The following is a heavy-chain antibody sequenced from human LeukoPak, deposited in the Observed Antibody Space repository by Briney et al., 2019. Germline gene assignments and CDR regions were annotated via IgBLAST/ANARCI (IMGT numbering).Heavy chain of an antibody. CDR2: INSGGGST. D-gene: IGHD3-22*01. CDR1: GYTFTNYY. CDR3: ARGTYYHDSSHLDH. V-gene: IGHV1-46*03. J-gene: IGHJ4*02. Sequence: ASVKVSCKASGYTFTNYYVHWVRQAPGQGLEWMGIINSGGGSTSNAQKFQGRVTMTRDTSTSTVYMELSSLRSEDTAVYYCARGTYYHDSSHLDHWGQGTLVTVSS.